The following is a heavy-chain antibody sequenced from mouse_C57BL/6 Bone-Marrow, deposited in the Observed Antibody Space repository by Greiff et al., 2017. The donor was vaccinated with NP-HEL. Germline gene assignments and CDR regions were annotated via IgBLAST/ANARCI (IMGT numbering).Heavy chain of an antibody. CDR2: ISYDGSN. CDR1: GYSITSGYY. CDR3: AGWDY. D-gene: IGHD3-3*01. Sequence: EVKVEESGPGLVKPSQSLSLTCSVTGYSITSGYYWNWIRQFPGNKLEWMGYISYDGSNNYNPSLKNRISITRDTSKNQFFLKLNSVTTEDTATYYCAGWDYWGQGTTLTVSS. J-gene: IGHJ2*01. V-gene: IGHV3-6*01.